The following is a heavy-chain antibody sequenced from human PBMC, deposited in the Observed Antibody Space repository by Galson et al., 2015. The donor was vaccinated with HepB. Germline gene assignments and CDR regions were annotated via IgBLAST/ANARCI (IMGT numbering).Heavy chain of an antibody. V-gene: IGHV1-2*02. Sequence: SVKVSCKASGYTFTGYYMHWVRQASGQGLEWMGWINPNSGGTNYAQKFQGRVTMTRDTSISTAYMELSRLRSDDTAVYYCARDFGCSGGSCYSPGHWFDPWGQGTLVTVSS. CDR1: GYTFTGYY. J-gene: IGHJ5*02. D-gene: IGHD2-15*01. CDR2: INPNSGGT. CDR3: ARDFGCSGGSCYSPGHWFDP.